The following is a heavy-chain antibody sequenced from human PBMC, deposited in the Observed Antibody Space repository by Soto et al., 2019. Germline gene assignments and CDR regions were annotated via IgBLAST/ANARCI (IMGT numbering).Heavy chain of an antibody. J-gene: IGHJ6*02. CDR3: AKDRGSSWYMGERHYGMDV. Sequence: QVQLVESGGGVVQPGRSLRLSCAASGFTFSSYGMHWVRQAPGKGLEWVAVISYDGSNKYYADSVKGRFTISRDNSKNTLYLQRNSLRADDTAVYYCAKDRGSSWYMGERHYGMDVWGQGTTVTVSS. CDR1: GFTFSSYG. V-gene: IGHV3-30*18. CDR2: ISYDGSNK. D-gene: IGHD6-13*01.